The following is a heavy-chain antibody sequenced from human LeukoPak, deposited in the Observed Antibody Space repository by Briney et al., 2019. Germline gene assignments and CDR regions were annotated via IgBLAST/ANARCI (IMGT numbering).Heavy chain of an antibody. Sequence: PGGSLRLSCAASRFTFSDFYMSSFSHLCMSWIRQAPWKGLEGASYISDSGTTTYYADSVKGRFTISRGNAKNSLYLQMNSLRAEDTALYYCASHFGSGSDNWLDPWGQGTLVTVSS. CDR2: ISDSGTTT. J-gene: IGHJ5*02. V-gene: IGHV3-11*01. D-gene: IGHD3-10*01. CDR3: ASHFGSGSDNWLDP. CDR1: RFTFSDFY.